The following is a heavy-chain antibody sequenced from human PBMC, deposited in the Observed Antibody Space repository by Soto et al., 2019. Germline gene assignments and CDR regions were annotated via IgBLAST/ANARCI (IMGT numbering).Heavy chain of an antibody. V-gene: IGHV3-15*07. D-gene: IGHD3-10*01. CDR2: VKSKTDGGTT. CDR1: GFIFSNAW. CDR3: TTDSYITNITARFDY. Sequence: GGSLRLSCAASGFIFSNAWINWVRQAPGKGLEWVGRVKSKTDGGTTDFAAPVKGRFATSRDDSKNMVYLEMNSLKTEDTAIYYFTTDSYITNITARFDYCGHGTLVT. J-gene: IGHJ4*01.